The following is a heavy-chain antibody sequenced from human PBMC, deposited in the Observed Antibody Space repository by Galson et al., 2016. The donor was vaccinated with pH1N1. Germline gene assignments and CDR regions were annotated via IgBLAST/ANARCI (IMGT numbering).Heavy chain of an antibody. V-gene: IGHV3-11*01. D-gene: IGHD4-17*01. Sequence: SLRLSCAASRFTFSDYYMSWIRQAPGKGLEWVSYISNSGGSIYYADSVEGRFTISRDNAKNSLYLQMNSLRAEDTAVYYCARCDYHDVELDRFYFDYWGQGTLVTVSS. CDR3: ARCDYHDVELDRFYFDY. CDR1: RFTFSDYY. J-gene: IGHJ4*02. CDR2: ISNSGGSI.